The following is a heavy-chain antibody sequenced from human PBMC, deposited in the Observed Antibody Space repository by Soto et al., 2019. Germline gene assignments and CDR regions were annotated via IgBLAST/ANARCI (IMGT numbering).Heavy chain of an antibody. CDR3: TRAELLWFGELMDI. CDR2: IRSKANSYAT. J-gene: IGHJ3*02. CDR1: GFTFSGSA. V-gene: IGHV3-73*01. D-gene: IGHD3-10*01. Sequence: GGSLRLSCAASGFTFSGSAMHWVRQASGKGLEWVGRIRSKANSYATAYAASVKGRFTISRDDSKNTAYLQMNSLKTEETAVYYCTRAELLWFGELMDIWGQGTMVTVSS.